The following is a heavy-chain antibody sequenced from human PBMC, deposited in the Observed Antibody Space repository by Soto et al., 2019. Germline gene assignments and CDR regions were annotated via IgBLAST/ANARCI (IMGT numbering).Heavy chain of an antibody. V-gene: IGHV3-23*01. Sequence: EVQLLESGGGLVQPGGSLRLSCAASGFTFSSFAMTWVRQAPGKGLQWVSTITSDGGNTYYVDSVKGRFTISRDNSKNTLDLQMNSMRAEDTAVYYCAKGRGGNNRYSFDYWGKGTLVTVSS. CDR2: ITSDGGNT. CDR3: AKGRGGNNRYSFDY. J-gene: IGHJ4*02. D-gene: IGHD3-10*01. CDR1: GFTFSSFA.